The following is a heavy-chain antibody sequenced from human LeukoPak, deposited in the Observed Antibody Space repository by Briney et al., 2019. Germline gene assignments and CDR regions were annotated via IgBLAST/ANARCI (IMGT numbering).Heavy chain of an antibody. V-gene: IGHV3-23*01. Sequence: GGSLRLSCAASGFSFSSFAMTLVRQAPGKGLEWVSSITGGHYATYNTDSVKGRFTISRDNAKNTLYLQMNSLRADDTAIYYCTKDPNGDYVGAFDPWGQGTLVTVPS. CDR2: ITGGHYAT. CDR3: TKDPNGDYVGAFDP. J-gene: IGHJ5*02. D-gene: IGHD4-17*01. CDR1: GFSFSSFA.